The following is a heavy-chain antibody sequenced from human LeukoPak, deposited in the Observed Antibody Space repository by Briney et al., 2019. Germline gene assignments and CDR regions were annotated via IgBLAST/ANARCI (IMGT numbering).Heavy chain of an antibody. D-gene: IGHD1-26*01. CDR2: IGGRGTYT. CDR3: AADPDHIVGATSADY. CDR1: GFTFNSCA. Sequence: GGSPRLSCAASGFTFNSCAMNWVRQAPGKGLEWVSVIGGRGTYTHYADSVKGRFTVSRDNSKNTLYMQMNSLRAEDTAVYYCAADPDHIVGATSADYWGQGTLVTVSS. J-gene: IGHJ4*02. V-gene: IGHV3-23*01.